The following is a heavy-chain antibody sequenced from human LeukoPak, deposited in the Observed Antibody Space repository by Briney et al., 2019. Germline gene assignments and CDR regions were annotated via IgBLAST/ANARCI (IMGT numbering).Heavy chain of an antibody. CDR1: GGSISSSSYY. D-gene: IGHD3-10*01. CDR2: IYHSGST. CDR3: ARGVPGGSGSYPFDY. V-gene: IGHV4-39*07. Sequence: SETLSLTCTVSGGSISSSSYYWGWIRQPPGKGLEWIGSIYHSGSTYYNPSLKSRVTISVDTSKNQFSLKLGSVTAADTAVYYCARGVPGGSGSYPFDYWGQGTLVTASS. J-gene: IGHJ4*02.